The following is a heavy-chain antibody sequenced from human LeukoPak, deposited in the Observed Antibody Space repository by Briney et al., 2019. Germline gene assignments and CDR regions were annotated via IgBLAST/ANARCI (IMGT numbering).Heavy chain of an antibody. CDR2: ISGTGGST. Sequence: TGGSLRLSCAASGFTFRSYAMSWVRQAPGKGLEWVSAISGTGGSTYYADSVKGRFTISRDSSKNTVYLQMNSLRAEDTAVYYCARGGDPAVVTPLWYFDLWGRGTLVTVSS. D-gene: IGHD4-23*01. CDR1: GFTFRSYA. V-gene: IGHV3-23*01. CDR3: ARGGDPAVVTPLWYFDL. J-gene: IGHJ2*01.